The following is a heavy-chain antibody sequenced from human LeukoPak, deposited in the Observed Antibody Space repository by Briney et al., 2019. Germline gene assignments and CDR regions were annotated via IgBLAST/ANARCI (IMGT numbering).Heavy chain of an antibody. J-gene: IGHJ4*02. Sequence: DSVKVSCKASGYTFTGYYMHWVRQAPGQGLEWMGWINPNSGGTNYAQKFQGRVTMTRDTSISTAYMELSRQRSDDTVVYYCARDRGNYDILTGYPGYFDYWGQGTLVTVSS. V-gene: IGHV1-2*02. CDR3: ARDRGNYDILTGYPGYFDY. CDR2: INPNSGGT. CDR1: GYTFTGYY. D-gene: IGHD3-9*01.